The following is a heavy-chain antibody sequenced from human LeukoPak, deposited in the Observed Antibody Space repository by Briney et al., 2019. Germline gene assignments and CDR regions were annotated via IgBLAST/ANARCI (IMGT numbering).Heavy chain of an antibody. Sequence: GGSLWLSCVASGFTLNTSDMTWVRQAPGKGLEWGSSLGASGTNTFYADSVRGRFTISRDNSKNTLYLQMIRLRAEDTDLYYCAQGTTGLSSSWLFDYWGQGTLVTVSS. CDR1: GFTLNTSD. J-gene: IGHJ4*02. CDR3: AQGTTGLSSSWLFDY. D-gene: IGHD6-13*01. CDR2: LGASGTNT. V-gene: IGHV3-23*01.